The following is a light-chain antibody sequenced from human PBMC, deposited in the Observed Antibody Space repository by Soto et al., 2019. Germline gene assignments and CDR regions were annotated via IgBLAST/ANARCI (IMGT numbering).Light chain of an antibody. J-gene: IGKJ1*01. CDR3: QQYNSFST. CDR2: KTS. Sequence: IQMTQYPSTLSASVVDRVTITCRATQTISNWLAWYQQKPGKAPKLLIYKTSTLETGVPSRFSGSGSGTEFTLTITSLQPDDFAIYYCQQYNSFSTFGQGTKVDIK. V-gene: IGKV1-5*03. CDR1: QTISNW.